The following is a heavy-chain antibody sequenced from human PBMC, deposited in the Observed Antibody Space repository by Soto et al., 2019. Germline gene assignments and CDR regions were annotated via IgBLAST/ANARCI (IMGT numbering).Heavy chain of an antibody. CDR1: GDTFNDYY. D-gene: IGHD5-12*01. Sequence: QVQLVQSGAEVKKPGASVTVSCRSSGDTFNDYYIHWVRQAPGQGLEWMGWINPNGGVTKYAQKFQGWVSMPRDTSIRTVYMQLIRLRSDDTAVYYCARESGGATATLDYYYFYMDVWGTGTTVTVSS. CDR2: INPNGGVT. V-gene: IGHV1-2*04. CDR3: ARESGGATATLDYYYFYMDV. J-gene: IGHJ6*03.